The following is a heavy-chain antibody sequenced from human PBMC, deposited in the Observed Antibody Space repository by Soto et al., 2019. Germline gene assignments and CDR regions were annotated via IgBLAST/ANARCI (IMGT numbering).Heavy chain of an antibody. J-gene: IGHJ4*01. V-gene: IGHV4-4*07. CDR2: IYASGTT. CDR3: ARDTFGSTRSGFDS. Sequence: KPSETLSLTCTVSGGSLTSYYWSWIRQPAGKGLEWIGRIYASGTTDYSPSLKSRVTMSVDTSKNQFSLNLNSVTGADTAVYYCARDTFGSTRSGFDSWGQGTLVTVSS. D-gene: IGHD6-13*01. CDR1: GGSLTSYY.